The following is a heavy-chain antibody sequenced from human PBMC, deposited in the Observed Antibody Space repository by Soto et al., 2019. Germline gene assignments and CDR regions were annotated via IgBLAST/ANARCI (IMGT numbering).Heavy chain of an antibody. V-gene: IGHV3-30*03. CDR3: VRGMNPLF. J-gene: IGHJ4*01. Sequence: LRLSCEASGFTFSKYGMQWVRQAPGKGLEWVAVISYDGYLKYYVDSVKGRFTVARDNSKNTLYLQMNSLRADDTAVYFCVRGMNPLFGGQGTLVTVSP. CDR1: GFTFSKYG. CDR2: ISYDGYLK.